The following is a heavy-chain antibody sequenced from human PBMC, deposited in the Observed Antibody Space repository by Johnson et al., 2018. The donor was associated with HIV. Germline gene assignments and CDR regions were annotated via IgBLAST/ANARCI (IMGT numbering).Heavy chain of an antibody. CDR1: GFTFSSSW. CDR2: ISGSGAST. D-gene: IGHD6-19*01. V-gene: IGHV3-NL1*01. Sequence: QVQLVESGGGVVQPGRSLRLSCAASGFTFSSSWMHWVCQAPEKGLEWVSGISGSGASTYYADSLKGRCTISRDNSKNTLYLQMNSRRAEDTAVYYCARGLQDSSGWYNAFDIWGQGTMVTVSS. CDR3: ARGLQDSSGWYNAFDI. J-gene: IGHJ3*02.